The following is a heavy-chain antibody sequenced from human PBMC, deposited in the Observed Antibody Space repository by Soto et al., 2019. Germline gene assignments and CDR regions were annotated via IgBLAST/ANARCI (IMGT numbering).Heavy chain of an antibody. V-gene: IGHV4-39*01. CDR2: IYYSGST. Sequence: ASETLSLTCTVSGGSISSSSYYWSWIRQPPGKGLEWIGSIYYSGSTYYNPSLKSRVTISVDTSKNQFSLKLSSVTAADTAVYYCARGLGLRFLEPVDYWGQGTLVTVSS. CDR3: ARGLGLRFLEPVDY. D-gene: IGHD3-3*01. CDR1: GGSISSSSYY. J-gene: IGHJ4*02.